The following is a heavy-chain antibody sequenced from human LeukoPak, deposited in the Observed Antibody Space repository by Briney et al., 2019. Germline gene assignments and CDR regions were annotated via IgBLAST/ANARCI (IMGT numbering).Heavy chain of an antibody. Sequence: GGALRLSCAASGFTFSSYGMHWVRQAPGKGLEWVAVIWYDGSNKYYADSVKGRFTISRDNSKNTLYLQMNSLRAEDTAVYYCARENYGMDVWGQGTTVTVSS. CDR1: GFTFSSYG. V-gene: IGHV3-33*01. CDR3: ARENYGMDV. J-gene: IGHJ6*02. CDR2: IWYDGSNK.